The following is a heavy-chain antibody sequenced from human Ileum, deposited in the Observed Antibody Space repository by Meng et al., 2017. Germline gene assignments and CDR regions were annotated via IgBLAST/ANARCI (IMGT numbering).Heavy chain of an antibody. Sequence: QVQLQQWGAGLLKPSETLSLTCAANGGSFSGYYWSWFRQPPGKGLEWIGEISHSGSTHYNPSLKSRLTISVDTSNNQFSLKLNSVTAADTAVYYCARGGVAARLGTWGQGALVTVSS. CDR1: GGSFSGYY. V-gene: IGHV4-34*02. CDR2: ISHSGST. D-gene: IGHD6-6*01. CDR3: ARGGVAARLGT. J-gene: IGHJ4*02.